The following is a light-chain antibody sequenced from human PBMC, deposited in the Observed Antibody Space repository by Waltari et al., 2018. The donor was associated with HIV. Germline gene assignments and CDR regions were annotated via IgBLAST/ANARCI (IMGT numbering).Light chain of an antibody. CDR2: SST. Sequence: DIQLTQSPSPLSASVGDRVTLTCRASQTIGDYVNWYQQKPWKPPKLLIYSSTSLQPGVPSRFSGSGSGTDFALTISSLQPEDFAIYYCEQIYTFPLFTFGPGTKVDIK. CDR1: QTIGDY. V-gene: IGKV1-39*01. J-gene: IGKJ3*01. CDR3: EQIYTFPLFT.